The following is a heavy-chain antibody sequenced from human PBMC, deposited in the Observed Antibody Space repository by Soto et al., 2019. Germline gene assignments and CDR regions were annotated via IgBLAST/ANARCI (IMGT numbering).Heavy chain of an antibody. CDR3: ARGKNTSTS. J-gene: IGHJ5*02. Sequence: EVQLVESGGGLVQPGGSLRLSCAASGFAFSSYWMSWVRQAPGKGLEWVANIKQDASEKYYVDSVKGRFTISRDNSKNSVYRQMNSLRAEDAAVYYCARGKNTSTSWGQGTLVTVSS. CDR2: IKQDASEK. D-gene: IGHD2-2*01. V-gene: IGHV3-7*01. CDR1: GFAFSSYW.